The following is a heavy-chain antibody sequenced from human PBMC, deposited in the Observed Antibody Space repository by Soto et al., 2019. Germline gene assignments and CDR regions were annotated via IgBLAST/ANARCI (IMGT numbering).Heavy chain of an antibody. Sequence: EVQLVESGGGLVQPGGSLRLSCAASGFTFSSFDMHWVRQPTGKGLEWVSAIGTAGDTYYPGSVKGRFTISRDNAKNSLYLRMSSLRAEDTAVYYCAREDVSRDFDYWGQGTLVTVSS. J-gene: IGHJ4*02. CDR1: GFTFSSFD. CDR2: IGTAGDT. V-gene: IGHV3-13*01. CDR3: AREDVSRDFDY.